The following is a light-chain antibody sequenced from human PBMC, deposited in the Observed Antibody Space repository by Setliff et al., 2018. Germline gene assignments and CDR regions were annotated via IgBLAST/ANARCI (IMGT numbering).Light chain of an antibody. CDR1: TSNIGAGFD. CDR2: ANR. V-gene: IGLV1-40*01. J-gene: IGLJ1*01. CDR3: QSYDRSLGGV. Sequence: QSALAQPPSVSGAPGQTVTITCTGSTSNIGAGFDVHWYQQLPGTAPKPLIYANRNRPSGVSGRFSGSKSGTSGSLVITGLQAEDEGDYYCQSYDRSLGGVFGTGTKVTVL.